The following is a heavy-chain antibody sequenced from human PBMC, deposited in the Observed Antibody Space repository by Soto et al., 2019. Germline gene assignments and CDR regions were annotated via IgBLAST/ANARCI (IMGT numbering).Heavy chain of an antibody. CDR3: ARDNTVYYYGMDV. CDR1: GGSISSGGYY. J-gene: IGHJ6*02. CDR2: IYYSGST. Sequence: PSETLSLACTASGGSISSGGYYWSWIRQHPGKGLEWIGYIYYSGSTYYNPSLKSRVTISVDTSKNQFSLKLSSVTAADTAVYYCARDNTVYYYGMDVWGQGTTVTVSS. V-gene: IGHV4-31*03. D-gene: IGHD4-17*01.